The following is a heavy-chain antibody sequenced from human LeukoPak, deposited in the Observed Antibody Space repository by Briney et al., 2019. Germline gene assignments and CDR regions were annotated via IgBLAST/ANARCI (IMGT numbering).Heavy chain of an antibody. V-gene: IGHV3-30*02. CDR1: GFTFSSYG. Sequence: GGSLRLSCAASGFTFSSYGMHWVRQAPGKGLEWVAFIRYDGSNKYYADSVKGRFTISRDNSKNTLYLQMNSLRAEDTAVYYCAKDWDKGSSSGRFDYWGQGTLVTVSS. J-gene: IGHJ4*02. CDR2: IRYDGSNK. CDR3: AKDWDKGSSSGRFDY. D-gene: IGHD6-19*01.